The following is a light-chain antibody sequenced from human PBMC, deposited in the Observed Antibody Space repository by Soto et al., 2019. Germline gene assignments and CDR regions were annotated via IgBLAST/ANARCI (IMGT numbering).Light chain of an antibody. Sequence: QSVLTQPASVSVSPGQSITISCTGTSSDVGGYNYVSWYQQHPGKAPKLMIYDVSNRPSGVSNRFSGSKSGNTASLTISGLQAEDEVDYYCSSYTSSSSYVFGTGTKVTVL. J-gene: IGLJ1*01. CDR1: SSDVGGYNY. V-gene: IGLV2-14*01. CDR2: DVS. CDR3: SSYTSSSSYV.